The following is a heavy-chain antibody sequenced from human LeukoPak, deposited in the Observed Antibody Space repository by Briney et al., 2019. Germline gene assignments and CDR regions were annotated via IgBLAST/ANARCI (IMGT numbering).Heavy chain of an antibody. CDR1: GYTFTGYY. CDR3: ARAVGEQQLVLDY. Sequence: VASVKASCKASGYTFTGYYMHWVRQAPGQGLEWMGRINPNSGGTNYAQKFQGRVTMTRDTSISTAYMELSRLRSDDTAVYYCARAVGEQQLVLDYWGQGTLVTVSS. D-gene: IGHD6-13*01. J-gene: IGHJ4*02. V-gene: IGHV1-2*06. CDR2: INPNSGGT.